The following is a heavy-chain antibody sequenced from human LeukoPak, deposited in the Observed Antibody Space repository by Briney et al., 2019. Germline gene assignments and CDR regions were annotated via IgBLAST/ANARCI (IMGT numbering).Heavy chain of an antibody. V-gene: IGHV3-23*01. CDR2: LSGSGGST. D-gene: IGHD2-21*02. CDR3: AKDALTAYCGGDCYR. CDR1: GFTFSSYA. J-gene: IGHJ3*01. Sequence: GGSLRLSCAASGFTFSSYAMSWVRQAPGKGLEWVSALSGSGGSTYYADSVKGRFTLSRDNSKNTLYLQMDSLRAEDTAVYYCAKDALTAYCGGDCYRWGQGTMVTVSS.